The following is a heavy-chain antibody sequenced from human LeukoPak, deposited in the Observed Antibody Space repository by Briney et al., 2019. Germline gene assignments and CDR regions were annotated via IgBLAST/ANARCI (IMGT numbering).Heavy chain of an antibody. D-gene: IGHD6-13*01. V-gene: IGHV4-4*07. J-gene: IGHJ3*02. CDR3: ARDRDIAADGMEGGDAFDI. CDR2: IYISDNA. Sequence: SETLSPTCTVSVASLARYYWSWIRQPAGKGLEWIGRIYISDNARYNPSLKSRVTMSIDTSKKQFSLILRSVTAADTAVYYCARDRDIAADGMEGGDAFDIWGLGTLVTVSP. CDR1: VASLARYY.